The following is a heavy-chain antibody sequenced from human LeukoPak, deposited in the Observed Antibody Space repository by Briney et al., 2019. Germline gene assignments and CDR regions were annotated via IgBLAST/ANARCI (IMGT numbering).Heavy chain of an antibody. CDR1: GFTFDDYA. CDR2: ISWNSGSI. CDR3: ARAQGSGWYGGAFDI. D-gene: IGHD6-19*01. J-gene: IGHJ3*02. Sequence: GGSLRLSCAASGFTFDDYAMHWVRQAPGKGLEWVSGISWNSGSIGYADSVKGRFTISRDNAKNSLYLQMNSLRAEDTAVYYCARAQGSGWYGGAFDIWGQGTMVTVSS. V-gene: IGHV3-9*01.